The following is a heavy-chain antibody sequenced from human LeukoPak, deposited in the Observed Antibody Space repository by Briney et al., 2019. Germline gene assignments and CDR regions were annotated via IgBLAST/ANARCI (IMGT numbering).Heavy chain of an antibody. CDR1: GFTVSSNY. V-gene: IGHV3-21*01. CDR2: IGSSSSYI. J-gene: IGHJ4*02. Sequence: PGGSLRLSCAASGFTVSSNYMSWVRQAPGKGLEWVSSIGSSSSYIYYADSVKGRFTISRDNAKNSLYLQMNSLRAEDTAVYYCARVTGVDYWGQGTLVTVSS. CDR3: ARVTGVDY.